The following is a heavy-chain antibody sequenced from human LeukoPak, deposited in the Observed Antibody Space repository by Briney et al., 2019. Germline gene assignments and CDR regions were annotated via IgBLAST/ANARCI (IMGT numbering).Heavy chain of an antibody. CDR1: GFTFSSYA. V-gene: IGHV3-23*01. CDR2: ISGSGGST. CDR3: AKGTRGYSGYDRGWLGWFDP. D-gene: IGHD5-12*01. Sequence: GGSLRLSCAASGFTFSSYAMSWVRQAPGKGLEWVSAISGSGGSTYYADSVKGRFTISRDNSKNTLYLQMNSLRAEDTAVYYCAKGTRGYSGYDRGWLGWFDPWGQGTLVTVSS. J-gene: IGHJ5*02.